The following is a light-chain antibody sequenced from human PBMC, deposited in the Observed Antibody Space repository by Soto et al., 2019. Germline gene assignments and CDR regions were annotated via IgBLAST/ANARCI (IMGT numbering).Light chain of an antibody. CDR1: QSVSSSY. V-gene: IGKV3-20*01. J-gene: IGKJ1*01. Sequence: EIVLTQSPGTLSLSPGERATLSCRASQSVSSSYLAWYQQKPGQAPRLLIYGASSRATGIPDRFSGSGSGTDFTLTVSSLEPEDFAVYYCQQYDSPWTFGQGTKVDIK. CDR2: GAS. CDR3: QQYDSPWT.